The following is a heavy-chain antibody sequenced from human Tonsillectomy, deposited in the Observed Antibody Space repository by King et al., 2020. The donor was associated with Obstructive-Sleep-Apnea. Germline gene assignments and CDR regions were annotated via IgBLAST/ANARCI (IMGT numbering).Heavy chain of an antibody. J-gene: IGHJ6*02. V-gene: IGHV5-51*01. CDR1: GYRFTSYW. Sequence: VQLVESGAEVKKPGESLKISCKGSGYRFTSYWIGWVRQMPGKGLEWMGIIYPGDSNTRYSPSFQVQVTISADKSITTAYLQWSSLKASDTAMYYCARLGGYDSSGLYYYYGMDVWGQGTTVTVSS. D-gene: IGHD3-22*01. CDR3: ARLGGYDSSGLYYYYGMDV. CDR2: IYPGDSNT.